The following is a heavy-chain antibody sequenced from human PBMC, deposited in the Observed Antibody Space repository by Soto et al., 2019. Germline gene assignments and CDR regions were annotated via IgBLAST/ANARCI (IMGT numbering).Heavy chain of an antibody. D-gene: IGHD2-2*01. V-gene: IGHV3-23*01. CDR2: ISGSGGST. CDR1: GFTFSSYA. Sequence: PGGSLRLSCAASGFTFSSYAMSWVRQAPGKGLEWVSAISGSGGSTYYADSVKGRFTISRDNSKNTLYLQMNSLRAEDTAVYYCAKDELDCSSTSCYVPQYYYYYMDVWGKGTTVTVSS. CDR3: AKDELDCSSTSCYVPQYYYYYMDV. J-gene: IGHJ6*03.